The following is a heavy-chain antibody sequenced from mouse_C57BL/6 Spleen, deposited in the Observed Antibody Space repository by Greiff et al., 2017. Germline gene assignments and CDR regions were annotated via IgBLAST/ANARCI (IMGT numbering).Heavy chain of an antibody. V-gene: IGHV1-15*01. CDR1: GYTFTDYE. J-gene: IGHJ3*01. CDR2: IGPETGGT. D-gene: IGHD2-4*01. CDR3: TRLYYDYSWFAY. Sequence: VQLQQSGAELVRPGASVTLSCKASGYTFTDYEMHWVKQTPVHGLEWIGAIGPETGGTAYNQKFKGKAILAEDKSSSTAYKELRSLTSEDSAVYYCTRLYYDYSWFAYWGQGTLVTVSA.